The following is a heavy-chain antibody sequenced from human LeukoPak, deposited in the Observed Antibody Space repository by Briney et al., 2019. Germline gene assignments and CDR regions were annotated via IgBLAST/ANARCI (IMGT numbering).Heavy chain of an antibody. CDR2: IYHSGST. V-gene: IGHV4-38-2*02. Sequence: SETLSLTCTVSGYSISSGYYWGWIRQPPGKGLEWIGSIYHSGSTYYNPSLKSRVTISVDTSKNQFSLKLSSVTAADTAVYYCARDRFGGNWFDPWGQGTLVTVS. D-gene: IGHD3-10*01. CDR1: GYSISSGYY. CDR3: ARDRFGGNWFDP. J-gene: IGHJ5*02.